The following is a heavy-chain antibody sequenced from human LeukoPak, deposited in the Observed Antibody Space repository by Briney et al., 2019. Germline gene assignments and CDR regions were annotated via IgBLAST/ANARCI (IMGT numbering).Heavy chain of an antibody. D-gene: IGHD6-19*01. Sequence: ASVKVSCKASGYTFTSYGIRWVRPAPGQGLEWMGWISAYNGNTNYAQKLQGRVTMTTDTSTSTAYMELRSLRSDDTAVYYCAREWDSSGWYYEFDYWGQGTLVTVSS. V-gene: IGHV1-18*01. CDR1: GYTFTSYG. CDR3: AREWDSSGWYYEFDY. J-gene: IGHJ4*02. CDR2: ISAYNGNT.